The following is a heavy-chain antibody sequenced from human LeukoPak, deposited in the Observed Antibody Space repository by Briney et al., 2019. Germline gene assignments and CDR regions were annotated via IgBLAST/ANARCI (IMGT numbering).Heavy chain of an antibody. V-gene: IGHV3-21*01. CDR1: XFTFSPYT. CDR2: ISKGGTYI. CDR3: AREEDSTTIRSSYGMDV. Sequence: XFTFSPYTMNWVRQAPGKGLEWVXFISKGGTYIYYADSVRGRFTISRDNAKNSLYLQMNSLRAEDTAVYYCAREEDSTTIRSSYGMDVWGQGTTVTVSS. J-gene: IGHJ6*02. D-gene: IGHD2/OR15-2a*01.